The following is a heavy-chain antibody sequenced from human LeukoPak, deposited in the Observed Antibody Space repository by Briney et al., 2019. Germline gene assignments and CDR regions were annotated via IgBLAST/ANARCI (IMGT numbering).Heavy chain of an antibody. V-gene: IGHV4-59*08. CDR2: IYYSGST. Sequence: SETLSLTCTVSGGSISSYYWRWIRQPPGKGLEWIGYIYYSGSTNYNPSLKSRVTISVDTSKNQFSLKLSSVTAADTAVYYCARHLTNAFDIWGQGTMVTVSS. J-gene: IGHJ3*02. CDR3: ARHLTNAFDI. CDR1: GGSISSYY.